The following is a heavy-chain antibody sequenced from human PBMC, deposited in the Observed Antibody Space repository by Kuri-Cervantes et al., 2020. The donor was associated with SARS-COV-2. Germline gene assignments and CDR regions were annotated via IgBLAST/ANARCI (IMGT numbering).Heavy chain of an antibody. V-gene: IGHV3-48*02. CDR3: ARDRGCDGGDLYFDY. J-gene: IGHJ4*02. CDR2: ITRNGSTL. Sequence: GESLNTSCAASGFTFTSYSLNWVRQAPGKGLEWLSYITRNGSTLHYTDSVKGRFTISRDNAKNLLFLQMNSLRDGDTAVYYCARDRGCDGGDLYFDYWGQGTLVTVSS. D-gene: IGHD3-3*01. CDR1: GFTFTSYS.